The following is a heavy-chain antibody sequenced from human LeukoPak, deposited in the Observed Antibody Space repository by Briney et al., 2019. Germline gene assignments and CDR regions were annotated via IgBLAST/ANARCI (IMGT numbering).Heavy chain of an antibody. CDR1: GYTFTSYA. D-gene: IGHD6-19*01. Sequence: ASVKVSCKASGYTFTSYAMNWVRQAPGQGLEWMGWINTNTGNPTYAQGFTGRFVFSLDTSVSTAYLQISSLKAEDTAVYYCARAPPVAGKENKRNYYYGMDVWGQGTTVTVSS. V-gene: IGHV7-4-1*02. J-gene: IGHJ6*02. CDR3: ARAPPVAGKENKRNYYYGMDV. CDR2: INTNTGNP.